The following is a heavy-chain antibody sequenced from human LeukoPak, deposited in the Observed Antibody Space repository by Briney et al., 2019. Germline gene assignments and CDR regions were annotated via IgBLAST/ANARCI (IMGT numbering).Heavy chain of an antibody. CDR1: GFTFRSYS. Sequence: GGSLRLSCAASGFTFRSYSMNWVRQAPGKGLEWVSDIRGSGGSTYYADSVKGRFTISRDNSKNTLYLQMNSLRAEDTAVYYCARTGKPDSSGYDAFDIWGQGTMVTVSS. D-gene: IGHD3-22*01. CDR2: IRGSGGST. J-gene: IGHJ3*02. V-gene: IGHV3-23*01. CDR3: ARTGKPDSSGYDAFDI.